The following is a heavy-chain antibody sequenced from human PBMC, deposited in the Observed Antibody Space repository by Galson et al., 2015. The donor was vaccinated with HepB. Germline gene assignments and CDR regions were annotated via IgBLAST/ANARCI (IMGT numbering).Heavy chain of an antibody. J-gene: IGHJ6*02. Sequence: SLRLSCAASGFTFDDYGMHWVRQAPGKGLEWVSGISWSSGSIKYADSVKGRFTISRDNAKNSLYLQMNSLRAEDTALYYCAKDRTDYYCGMDLWGQETTVTVSS. V-gene: IGHV3-9*01. CDR2: ISWSSGSI. CDR3: AKDRTDYYCGMDL. CDR1: GFTFDDYG.